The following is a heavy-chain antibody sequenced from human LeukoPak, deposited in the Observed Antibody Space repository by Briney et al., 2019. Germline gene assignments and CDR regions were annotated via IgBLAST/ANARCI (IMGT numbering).Heavy chain of an antibody. Sequence: GASVKVSCKASGYTFTSYDINWVRQATGQGLEWMGWMNPNSGNTGYAQKFQGRVTMTRNTSISTAYMELSSLRSEDTAVYYCARVHCNTPMIIDSCYYFDYWGQGTLVTVSS. CDR1: GYTFTSYD. CDR2: MNPNSGNT. D-gene: IGHD5-18*01. V-gene: IGHV1-8*01. J-gene: IGHJ4*02. CDR3: ARVHCNTPMIIDSCYYFDY.